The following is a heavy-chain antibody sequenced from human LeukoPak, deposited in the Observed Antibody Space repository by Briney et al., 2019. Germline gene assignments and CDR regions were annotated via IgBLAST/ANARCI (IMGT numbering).Heavy chain of an antibody. CDR2: ISGSGGST. Sequence: PGGSLRLSCAASGFTFSSYATSWVRQAPGKGLEWVSAISGSGGSTYYADSVKGRFTISRDNSKNTLYLQMNSLRAEDTAVYYCAKVSGPIVVVPAARYPDYWGQGTLVTVSS. CDR1: GFTFSSYA. CDR3: AKVSGPIVVVPAARYPDY. J-gene: IGHJ4*02. D-gene: IGHD2-2*01. V-gene: IGHV3-23*01.